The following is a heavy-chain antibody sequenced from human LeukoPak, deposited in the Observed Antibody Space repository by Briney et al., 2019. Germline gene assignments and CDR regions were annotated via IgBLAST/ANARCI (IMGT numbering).Heavy chain of an antibody. CDR1: GDSVSNNIAT. CDR2: TYYRSRWGN. D-gene: IGHD7-27*01. J-gene: IGHJ2*01. V-gene: IGHV6-1*01. Sequence: SQTLSLTCAISGDSVSNNIATWNWVRQSPSRGLEWLGRTYYRSRWGNDYAISVKGRITINPDTSRNQFSLQLNSVTPEDTAVYYCARVAGHWGSNFDLWGRGTLVTVSS. CDR3: ARVAGHWGSNFDL.